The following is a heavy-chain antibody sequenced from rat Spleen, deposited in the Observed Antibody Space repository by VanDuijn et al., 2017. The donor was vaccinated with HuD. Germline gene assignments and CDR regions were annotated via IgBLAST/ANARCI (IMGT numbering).Heavy chain of an antibody. Sequence: EVQLQESGPGLVKPSQSLSLTCSVTAYSITSSYRWNWIRKFPGNKLEWMGYIDNTGTTNHNPSLKSRVSISRDTSKNQFFLQVKSITTEDIATYYCAKTTVAYYYVMDAWGQGASVTVSS. CDR1: AYSITSSYR. J-gene: IGHJ4*01. D-gene: IGHD1-3*01. CDR3: AKTTVAYYYVMDA. V-gene: IGHV3-3*01. CDR2: IDNTGTT.